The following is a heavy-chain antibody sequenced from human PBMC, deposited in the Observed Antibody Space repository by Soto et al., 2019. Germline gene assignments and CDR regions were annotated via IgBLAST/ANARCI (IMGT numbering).Heavy chain of an antibody. CDR3: ARSGYSYGPNPLLY. Sequence: SETLSLTCTFSGGSISSGGYYWSWIRKHPGKGLEWIGYIYYSGSTYYNPSLKSRVTISVDTSKNQFSLKLSSVTAADTAVYYCARSGYSYGPNPLLYWGQGTLVTVSS. J-gene: IGHJ4*02. CDR2: IYYSGST. D-gene: IGHD5-18*01. V-gene: IGHV4-31*03. CDR1: GGSISSGGYY.